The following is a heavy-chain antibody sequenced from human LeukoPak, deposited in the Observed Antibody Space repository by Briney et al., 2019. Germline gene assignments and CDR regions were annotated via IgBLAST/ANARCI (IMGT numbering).Heavy chain of an antibody. V-gene: IGHV1-18*04. Sequence: ASVKVSCKASGYTFTSYYMHWVRQAPGQGLEWMGGISADNGNTNYAQKLQGRVTMTTDTSTSTAYMELRSLRSDDTAVYYCAREVLYYYGSGTLPDYWGQGTLVTVSS. CDR2: ISADNGNT. D-gene: IGHD3-10*01. CDR3: AREVLYYYGSGTLPDY. CDR1: GYTFTSYY. J-gene: IGHJ4*02.